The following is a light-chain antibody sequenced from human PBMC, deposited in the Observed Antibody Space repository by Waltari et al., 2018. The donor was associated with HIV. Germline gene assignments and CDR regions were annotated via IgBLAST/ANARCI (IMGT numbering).Light chain of an antibody. CDR2: EVT. CDR3: SSYAGSNNFV. Sequence: QSALTQPPSESGSPGQSVTIPCTGTSSDVGGYNYVSWYQQHPGNAPKLMIYEVTKRPSGVPDRFSGSKSGNTASLTVSGLQAEDEADYYCSSYAGSNNFVFGTGTKVTVL. V-gene: IGLV2-8*01. CDR1: SSDVGGYNY. J-gene: IGLJ1*01.